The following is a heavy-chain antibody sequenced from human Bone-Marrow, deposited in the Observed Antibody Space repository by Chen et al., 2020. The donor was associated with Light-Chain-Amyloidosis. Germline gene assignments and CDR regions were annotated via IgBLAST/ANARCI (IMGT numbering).Heavy chain of an antibody. D-gene: IGHD3-22*01. CDR3: ARESTRGQVLGESSGYAL. CDR1: GYPISSGYS. V-gene: IGHV4-38-2*02. CDR2: INHSGNT. Sequence: VQLQESGPGLVKPSEPLSLTCSVSGYPISSGYSWGWIRQPPGKGLEWIAMINHSGNTYQNPSVKSRVTISVDTSKNQFSLKLGSVIAADTAVYYCARESTRGQVLGESSGYALWGRGTLVTVSS. J-gene: IGHJ2*01.